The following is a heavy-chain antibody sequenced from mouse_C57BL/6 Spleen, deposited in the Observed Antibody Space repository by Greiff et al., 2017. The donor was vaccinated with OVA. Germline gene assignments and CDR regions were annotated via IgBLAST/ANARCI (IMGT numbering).Heavy chain of an antibody. CDR1: GFTFSSYT. CDR3: AREDYCASGWYCDV. CDR2: ISGGGGNT. D-gene: IGHD6-1*01. V-gene: IGHV5-9*01. J-gene: IGHJ1*03. Sequence: EVQLVESGGGLVKPGGSLKLSCAASGFTFSSYTMSWVRQTPEKRLEWVATISGGGGNTYYPDSVKGRFTISRDNAKNTLYLQMSSLRSEDTALYYGAREDYCASGWYCDVWGTGTTVTVSS.